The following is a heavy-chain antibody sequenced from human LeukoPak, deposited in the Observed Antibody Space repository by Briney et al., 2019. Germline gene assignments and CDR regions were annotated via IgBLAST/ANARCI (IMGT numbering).Heavy chain of an antibody. CDR1: GGSISSSSYY. V-gene: IGHV4-61*05. J-gene: IGHJ6*02. Sequence: SETLSLTCTVSGGSISSSSYYWGWIRQPPGKGLEWIGYIYYSGSTNYNPSLKSRVTISVDTSKNQFSLKLSSVTAADTAVYYCARHDYYGSGSYYNASDYYYYGMDVWGQGTTVTVSS. CDR3: ARHDYYGSGSYYNASDYYYYGMDV. CDR2: IYYSGST. D-gene: IGHD3-10*01.